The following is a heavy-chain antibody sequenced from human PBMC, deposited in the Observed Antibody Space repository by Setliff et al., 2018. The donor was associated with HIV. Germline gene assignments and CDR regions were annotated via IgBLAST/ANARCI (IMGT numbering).Heavy chain of an antibody. CDR1: GYSISSGYY. CDR2: IHHSGTT. Sequence: SETLSLPCAVSGYSISSGYYWAWIRQSTGKGLDWIGSIHHSGTTYYSPSLKSRVTISVDTTTNQVSLQVNSVTAVDTAVYYCARVPHRVVGTTTLLYHFDYWGLGTLVTVSS. J-gene: IGHJ4*02. V-gene: IGHV4-38-2*01. D-gene: IGHD1-26*01. CDR3: ARVPHRVVGTTTLLYHFDY.